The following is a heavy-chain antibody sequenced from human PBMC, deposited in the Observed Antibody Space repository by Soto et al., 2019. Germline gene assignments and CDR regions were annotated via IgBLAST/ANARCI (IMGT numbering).Heavy chain of an antibody. CDR1: GGSISSSLYY. CDR3: ARHGRNTNRAHLKHYAMDV. J-gene: IGHJ6*02. CDR2: TDYSGSA. Sequence: PSETLSLTCTVSGGSISSSLYYWVWIRQPPGKGLEWIGSTDYSGSASYNPSLKRRVTVSLETPKNQFSLRLSSVTAADSAVYFCARHGRNTNRAHLKHYAMDVWGQGTTVTVSS. D-gene: IGHD2-8*01. V-gene: IGHV4-39*01.